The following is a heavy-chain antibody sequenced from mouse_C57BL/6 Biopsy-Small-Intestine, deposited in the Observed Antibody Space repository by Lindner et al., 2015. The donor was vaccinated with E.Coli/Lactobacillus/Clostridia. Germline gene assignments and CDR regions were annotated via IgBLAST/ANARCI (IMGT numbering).Heavy chain of an antibody. D-gene: IGHD1-3*01. CDR2: INAGNGNT. Sequence: SVKVSCKASGYTFTSYAMHWVRQAPDKGLMGGMGWINAGNGNTKYSQKFQGRVTITRDTSASTAYMELSSLRSEDTAVYYCARETDFPAAIFYDYWGQGTLVTVSS. J-gene: IGHJ4*01. CDR3: ARETDFPAAIFYDY. CDR1: GYTFTSYA. V-gene: IGHV1-66*01.